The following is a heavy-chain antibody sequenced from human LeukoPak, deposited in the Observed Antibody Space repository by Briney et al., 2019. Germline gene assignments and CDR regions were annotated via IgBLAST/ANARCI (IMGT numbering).Heavy chain of an antibody. CDR3: AREGIAAAGTVVPFDP. CDR2: IIPIFGTT. V-gene: IGHV1-69*05. J-gene: IGHJ5*02. Sequence: GSSVKVSCKASGGTFSSYAISWVRQAPGQGLEWMGRIIPIFGTTNYAQKFQGRVTITTDESTSTAYMELSSLRSEATAVYYCAREGIAAAGTVVPFDPWGQGTLVTVSS. D-gene: IGHD6-13*01. CDR1: GGTFSSYA.